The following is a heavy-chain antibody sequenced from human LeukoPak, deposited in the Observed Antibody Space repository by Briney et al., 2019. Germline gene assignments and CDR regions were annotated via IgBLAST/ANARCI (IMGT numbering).Heavy chain of an antibody. Sequence: SETLSLTCAVYGGSFSGYSWTWIRQPPGKGLEWIGEINHSGSTNYNPSLKSRVTISVDTSKNQFSLKLSSETAADTAVYYCARHFRGYPYYFDYWGQGTLVTVSS. CDR2: INHSGST. D-gene: IGHD5-18*01. V-gene: IGHV4-34*01. CDR1: GGSFSGYS. J-gene: IGHJ4*02. CDR3: ARHFRGYPYYFDY.